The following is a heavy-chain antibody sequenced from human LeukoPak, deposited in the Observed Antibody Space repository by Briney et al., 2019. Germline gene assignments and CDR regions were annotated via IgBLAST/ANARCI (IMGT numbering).Heavy chain of an antibody. CDR1: GGSISSYY. V-gene: IGHV4-59*01. CDR2: IYYSGST. D-gene: IGHD6-13*01. Sequence: SETLSLTCTVSGGSISSYYWSWIRQPPGMGLEWIGYIYYSGSTNYNPSLRSRVSISVDTSKNQFSPKLSSVTAADTAVYYCARASGYSSSWYPDYWGQGTLVTVSS. J-gene: IGHJ4*02. CDR3: ARASGYSSSWYPDY.